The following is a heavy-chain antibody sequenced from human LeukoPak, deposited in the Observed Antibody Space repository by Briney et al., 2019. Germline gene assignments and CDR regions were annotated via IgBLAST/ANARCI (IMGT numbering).Heavy chain of an antibody. V-gene: IGHV3-30-3*01. CDR1: GFTFSNYA. CDR2: ISYDGSNK. CDR3: ARDVGSYAFDY. D-gene: IGHD5-18*01. J-gene: IGHJ4*02. Sequence: GRSLRLSCAASGFTFSNYAMHWVRQAPGKGLEWVAVISYDGSNKYYADSVKGRFTISRDNSKNTLYLQMNSLRAEDTAVYYCARDVGSYAFDYWGQGTLVTVSS.